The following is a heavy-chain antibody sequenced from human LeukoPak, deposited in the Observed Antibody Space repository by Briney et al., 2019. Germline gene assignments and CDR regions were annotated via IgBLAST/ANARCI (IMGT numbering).Heavy chain of an antibody. D-gene: IGHD3-22*01. J-gene: IGHJ4*02. CDR2: ISSRSTDI. CDR3: ARPYDYDTTGPSSY. Sequence: GGSLRLSCAAPGFTFSSFSMNWVRQAPGKGLEWVSSISSRSTDISYADSLKGRFTISRDNAKNSLYLQMNSLRAEDTAVYYCARPYDYDTTGPSSYWGQGTLVTVSS. CDR1: GFTFSSFS. V-gene: IGHV3-21*06.